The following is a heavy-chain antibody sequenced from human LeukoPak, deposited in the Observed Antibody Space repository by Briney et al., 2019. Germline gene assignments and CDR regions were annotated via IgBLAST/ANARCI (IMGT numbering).Heavy chain of an antibody. J-gene: IGHJ4*02. D-gene: IGHD1-26*01. CDR3: ARCRVATILSGSYPFGY. V-gene: IGHV4-34*01. Sequence: SETLSLACAVYGGSFSGYYWSWIRQPPGKGLEWIGEINHSGSTNYNPSLKSRVTISVDTSKNQFSLKLSSVTAADTAVYYCARCRVATILSGSYPFGYWGQGTLVTVSS. CDR1: GGSFSGYY. CDR2: INHSGST.